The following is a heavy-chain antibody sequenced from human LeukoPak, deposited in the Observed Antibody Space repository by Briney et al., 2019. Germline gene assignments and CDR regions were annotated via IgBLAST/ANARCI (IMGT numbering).Heavy chain of an antibody. V-gene: IGHV3-7*01. D-gene: IGHD5-18*01. Sequence: GGSLRLSCATSGFNFGRFWMSWVRQAPGKGLEWVANINQDGGETYYVGSVKGRFTISRDNPKNSLYLQMNSLRAEDTAVYYCARGVRGFSYGLVYSYFYMDVWGKGTTVTVSS. CDR1: GFNFGRFW. J-gene: IGHJ6*03. CDR2: INQDGGET. CDR3: ARGVRGFSYGLVYSYFYMDV.